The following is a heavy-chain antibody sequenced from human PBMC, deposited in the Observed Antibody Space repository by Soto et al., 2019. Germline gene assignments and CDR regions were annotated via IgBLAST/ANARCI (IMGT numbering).Heavy chain of an antibody. V-gene: IGHV1-69*01. J-gene: IGHJ2*01. Sequence: KVSCKASGGTFSSYAIICVRQAPGQGLEWMGGIIPIFGTANYAQKFQGRVTITADESTSTAYMELSSLRSEDTAVYYCARDCGTSCKEGWYFDLWGRGTLVTVSS. D-gene: IGHD2-2*01. CDR1: GGTFSSYA. CDR3: ARDCGTSCKEGWYFDL. CDR2: IIPIFGTA.